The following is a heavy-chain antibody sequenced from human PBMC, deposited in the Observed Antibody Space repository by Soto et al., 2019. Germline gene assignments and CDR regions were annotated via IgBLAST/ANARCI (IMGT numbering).Heavy chain of an antibody. D-gene: IGHD5-18*01. CDR3: TSYTRRIQLWLRPHYYYGMDV. Sequence: PGGSLRLSCAASGFTFSGSAMHWVRQASGKGLEWVGRIRSKANSYATAYAASVKGRFTISRDDSKNTAYLQMNSLKTEDTAVYYCTSYTRRIQLWLRPHYYYGMDVWGQGTTVTGSS. V-gene: IGHV3-73*01. CDR2: IRSKANSYAT. CDR1: GFTFSGSA. J-gene: IGHJ6*02.